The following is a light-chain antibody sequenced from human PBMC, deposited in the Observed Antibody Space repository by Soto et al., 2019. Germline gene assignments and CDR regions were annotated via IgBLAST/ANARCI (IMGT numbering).Light chain of an antibody. Sequence: EIVMTQSPATLSVSPGERATLSCRASQSVSSNLAWYQQKPGQAPSLLIYGASTRATGTPARFSGSGSGTDFTLTISSLEPEDFAVYYCQQRSNWPPRVTFGGGTKVDIK. V-gene: IGKV3-15*01. CDR2: GAS. CDR3: QQRSNWPPRVT. J-gene: IGKJ4*01. CDR1: QSVSSN.